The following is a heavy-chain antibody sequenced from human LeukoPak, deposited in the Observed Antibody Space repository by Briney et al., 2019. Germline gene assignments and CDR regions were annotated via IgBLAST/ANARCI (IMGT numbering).Heavy chain of an antibody. V-gene: IGHV3-15*01. Sequence: GGSLRLSCAASGFTFSNAWMSWLRQAPGKGLEWVGRIKSKTDGGTTDYAARVKGRFTISRDDSKNTLYLQMNSLKTEDTAVYYCTTYTMVRGVIVSYWGQGTLVTVSS. CDR2: IKSKTDGGTT. CDR3: TTYTMVRGVIVSY. CDR1: GFTFSNAW. D-gene: IGHD3-10*01. J-gene: IGHJ4*02.